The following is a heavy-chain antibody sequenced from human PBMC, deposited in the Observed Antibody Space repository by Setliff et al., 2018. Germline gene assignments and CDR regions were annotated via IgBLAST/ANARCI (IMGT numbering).Heavy chain of an antibody. CDR1: GGFVKSHY. Sequence: KPSETLSLTCTVSGGFVKSHYWSWIRLTPGKGLEWIGFIFYSGDTKSNPSLKGRATMSVDTSNNQFSLKLTSVTAADTAVYYCARAPRYFDPTGSYFDFWGQGTLVTVSS. V-gene: IGHV4-59*02. D-gene: IGHD3-22*01. CDR2: IFYSGDT. CDR3: ARAPRYFDPTGSYFDF. J-gene: IGHJ4*02.